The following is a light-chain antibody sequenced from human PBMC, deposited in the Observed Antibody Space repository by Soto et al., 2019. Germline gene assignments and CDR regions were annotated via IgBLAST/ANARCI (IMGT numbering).Light chain of an antibody. CDR3: QQYNSYSEA. CDR2: KAS. CDR1: QTISSW. Sequence: DSRMTQSPSTLSGSVGDRVTITCRASQTISSWLAWYQQKPGKAPKLLIYKASTLKSGVPSRFSGNGSGTEFTLTISSLQPDDFATYYCQQYNSYSEAFGQGTKVDIK. V-gene: IGKV1-5*03. J-gene: IGKJ1*01.